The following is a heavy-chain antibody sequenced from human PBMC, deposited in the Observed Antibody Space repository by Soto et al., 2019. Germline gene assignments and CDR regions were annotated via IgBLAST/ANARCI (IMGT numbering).Heavy chain of an antibody. Sequence: QVQLVESGGGVVQPGRSLRLSCAASGFTFSSYGMHWVRQAPGKGLEWVAVISYDGSNKYYADSVKGRFTISRDNSKNALYLQMNSRRAEDTAVYYCAKDLRLVNWYFDLWGRGTLVTVSS. CDR3: AKDLRLVNWYFDL. CDR1: GFTFSSYG. D-gene: IGHD3-22*01. CDR2: ISYDGSNK. V-gene: IGHV3-30*18. J-gene: IGHJ2*01.